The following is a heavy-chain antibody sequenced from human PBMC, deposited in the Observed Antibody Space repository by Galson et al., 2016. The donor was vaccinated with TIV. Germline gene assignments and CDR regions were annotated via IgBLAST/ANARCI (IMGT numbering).Heavy chain of an antibody. D-gene: IGHD1-7*01. CDR1: GFTFSSYW. CDR2: IKQDGSEK. CDR3: ARNNWNYEGAFDI. V-gene: IGHV3-7*01. J-gene: IGHJ6*04. Sequence: SLRLSCAASGFTFSSYWLSWVRQAPGKGLEWVANIKQDGSEKHYVDSVKGRFTISRDNAKNSLYLQMNSLRAEDTAVYYCARNNWNYEGAFDIWGKGTTVIVSS.